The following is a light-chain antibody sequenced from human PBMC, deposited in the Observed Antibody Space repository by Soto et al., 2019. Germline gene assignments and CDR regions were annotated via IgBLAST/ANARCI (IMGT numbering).Light chain of an antibody. J-gene: IGKJ5*01. CDR3: QQYDNVPIT. CDR2: DAS. CDR1: QDITNS. V-gene: IGKV1-33*01. Sequence: DIQMTQSPSSLSASVGDRVTITCQASQDITNSLNWYQQKPGKAPNLLIDDASNLETGVPSRFSGSGSGTEFTFTISSLQPEDIATYYCQQYDNVPITFGQGTRLEIK.